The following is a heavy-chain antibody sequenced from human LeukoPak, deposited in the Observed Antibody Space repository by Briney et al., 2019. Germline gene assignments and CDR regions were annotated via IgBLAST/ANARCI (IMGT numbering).Heavy chain of an antibody. V-gene: IGHV3-48*01. D-gene: IGHD3-10*01. J-gene: IGHJ5*02. CDR3: ARDGWFGDYNWFDP. CDR1: GFTFRSYS. Sequence: GGSLRLSCAASGFTFRSYSMNWVRQAPGKGLEWVSYISSASNTIYYADSVKGRFTISRDNAKNSLYLQMNSLRAEDTAMYYCARDGWFGDYNWFDPWGQGTLVTVSS. CDR2: ISSASNTI.